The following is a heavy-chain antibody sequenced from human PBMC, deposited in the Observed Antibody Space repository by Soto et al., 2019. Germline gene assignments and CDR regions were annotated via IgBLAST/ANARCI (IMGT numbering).Heavy chain of an antibody. CDR1: GYIFTSYG. D-gene: IGHD5-12*01. CDR3: ARERDGYNP. V-gene: IGHV1-46*01. CDR2: INPSGGST. Sequence: GASVKVSCKASGYIFTSYGISWVRQAPGQGLEWMGIINPSGGSTSYAQKFQGRVTMTRDTSTSTVYMVLSSLRSEDTAVYYCARERDGYNPWGQGTLVTVS. J-gene: IGHJ5*02.